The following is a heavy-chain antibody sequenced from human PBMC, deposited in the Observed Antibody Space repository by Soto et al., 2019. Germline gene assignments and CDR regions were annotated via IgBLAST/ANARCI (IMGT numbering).Heavy chain of an antibody. Sequence: QVQLVESGGGVVQPGRSLRLSCAASGFTFSSYGMHWVRQAPGKGLEWVAVIWYDGSNKYYADSVKGRFTISRDNSKNTLYLQMTSLRAEDTAVYYCARDLKGLAVAGTDNWFDPWGQGTLVTVSS. V-gene: IGHV3-33*01. CDR3: ARDLKGLAVAGTDNWFDP. D-gene: IGHD6-19*01. CDR2: IWYDGSNK. J-gene: IGHJ5*02. CDR1: GFTFSSYG.